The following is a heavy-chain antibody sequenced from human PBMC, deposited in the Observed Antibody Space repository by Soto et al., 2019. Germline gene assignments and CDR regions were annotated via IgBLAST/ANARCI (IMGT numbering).Heavy chain of an antibody. D-gene: IGHD3-22*01. CDR3: AKDTLDYYDSSGYSEY. CDR2: ISYDGSNK. V-gene: IGHV3-30*18. CDR1: GFTFSSYG. Sequence: LRLSCAASGFTFSSYGMHWVRQAPGKGLEWVAVISYDGSNKYYADSVKGRFTISRDNSKNTLYLQMNSLRAEDTAVYYCAKDTLDYYDSSGYSEYWGQGTLVTVYS. J-gene: IGHJ4*02.